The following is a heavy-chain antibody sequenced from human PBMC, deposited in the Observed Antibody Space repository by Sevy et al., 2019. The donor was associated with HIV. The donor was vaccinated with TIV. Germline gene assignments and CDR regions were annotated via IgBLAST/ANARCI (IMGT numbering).Heavy chain of an antibody. V-gene: IGHV1-24*01. J-gene: IGHJ4*02. Sequence: ASVKVSCKVSGYTLTELSMHWVRQAPGKGLEWMGGFDPEDGETIYAQRFQGRVTMTEDTSTDTAYMELGSPRSEDTAVYYCATETFLCILFMITFGGVIATLERYYFDYWGQGTLVTVSS. CDR2: FDPEDGET. D-gene: IGHD3-16*02. CDR3: ATETFLCILFMITFGGVIATLERYYFDY. CDR1: GYTLTELS.